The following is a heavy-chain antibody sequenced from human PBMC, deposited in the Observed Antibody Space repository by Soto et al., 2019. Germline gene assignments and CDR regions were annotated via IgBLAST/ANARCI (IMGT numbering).Heavy chain of an antibody. CDR1: GFTVSSNY. J-gene: IGHJ4*02. D-gene: IGHD6-6*01. CDR2: IYSGGST. V-gene: IGHV3-66*01. CDR3: ARSIAARPIDY. Sequence: EVPLVESGGGLVQPGGSLRLSCAASGFTVSSNYMSWVRQAPGKGLEWVSVIYSGGSTYYADSVKGRFTISRDNSKNTLYLQMNSLRAEDTAVYYCARSIAARPIDYWGQGTLVTVSS.